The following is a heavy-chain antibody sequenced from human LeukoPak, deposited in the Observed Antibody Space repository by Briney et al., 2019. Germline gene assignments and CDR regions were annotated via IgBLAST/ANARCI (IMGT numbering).Heavy chain of an antibody. J-gene: IGHJ4*02. CDR3: ARDKGWLHLGD. V-gene: IGHV3-7*01. CDR1: GFTLTSHW. CDR2: INVDGSAE. Sequence: PGGSLRLSCAASGFTLTSHWMTWVRQAPGKGLEWVANINVDGSAEQYVESVKGRFTISRDNAKNALYLQMNSLRAEDAAVYYCARDKGWLHLGDWGQGTLVTVSS. D-gene: IGHD5-24*01.